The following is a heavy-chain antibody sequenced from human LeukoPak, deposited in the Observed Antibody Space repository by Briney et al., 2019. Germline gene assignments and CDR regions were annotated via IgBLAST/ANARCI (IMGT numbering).Heavy chain of an antibody. V-gene: IGHV3-7*01. J-gene: IGHJ5*02. Sequence: PGGSLRLSCAASGFTFSDYYMSWIRQAPGKGLEWVANIKEDGSEKYYVDSVKGRFTISRDNSKNTLYLQMNSLRAEDTAVYYCAKGPLGYCSSTSCTRWFDPWGQGTLVTVSS. CDR1: GFTFSDYY. CDR2: IKEDGSEK. D-gene: IGHD2-2*01. CDR3: AKGPLGYCSSTSCTRWFDP.